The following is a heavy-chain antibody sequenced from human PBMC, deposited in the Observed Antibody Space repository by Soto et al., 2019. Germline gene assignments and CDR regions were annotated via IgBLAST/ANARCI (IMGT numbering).Heavy chain of an antibody. Sequence: QVQLVQSGAEVKKPGSSVKVSCKASGGTFSSYTISWVRQAPGQGLEWMGRIIPILGIANYAQKLQGRVTITADKSTSTAYMELSSLRSEDRALYYCASDLREYSGYDQNEAFDIWGQGTMVTVSS. CDR1: GGTFSSYT. D-gene: IGHD5-12*01. CDR2: IIPILGIA. V-gene: IGHV1-69*02. CDR3: ASDLREYSGYDQNEAFDI. J-gene: IGHJ3*02.